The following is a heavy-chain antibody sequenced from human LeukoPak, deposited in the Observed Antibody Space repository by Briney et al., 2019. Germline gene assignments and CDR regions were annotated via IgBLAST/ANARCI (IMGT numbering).Heavy chain of an antibody. D-gene: IGHD2-15*01. CDR1: GGTFSSYA. J-gene: IGHJ4*02. Sequence: ASVKVSCKASGGTFSSYAISWVRQAPGQGLEWMGGIIPIFGTANYAQKFQGRVTITADKSTSTAYMELSSLRSEDTAVYYYARSESYYCSGGSCYFDYWGQGTLVTVSS. CDR2: IIPIFGTA. CDR3: ARSESYYCSGGSCYFDY. V-gene: IGHV1-69*06.